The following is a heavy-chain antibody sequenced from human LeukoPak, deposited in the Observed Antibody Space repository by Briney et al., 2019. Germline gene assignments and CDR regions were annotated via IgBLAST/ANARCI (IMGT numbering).Heavy chain of an antibody. CDR1: GGSLSSSSYY. V-gene: IGHV4-39*01. CDR3: ATQYRGAIRGGAFDV. Sequence: SETLSLTCTVSGGSLSSSSYYWGWIRQPPGKGLEWIGSIYYSGSTYYNASLKSRVTIYVDTSTNQSSLKLSSVPAADTAVYYCATQYRGAIRGGAFDVWGQGTIVTVS. CDR2: IYYSGST. J-gene: IGHJ3*01. D-gene: IGHD1-26*01.